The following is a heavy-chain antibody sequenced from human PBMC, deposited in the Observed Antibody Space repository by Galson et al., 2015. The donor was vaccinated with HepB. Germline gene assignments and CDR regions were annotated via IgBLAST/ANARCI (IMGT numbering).Heavy chain of an antibody. V-gene: IGHV1-2*02. CDR2: INTNSGST. CDR1: GYTFTAYY. J-gene: IGHJ5*02. CDR3: ARDYGMATGYWFDP. Sequence: SVKVSCKASGYTFTAYYMHWVRQAPGQGLEWMGWINTNSGSTNYAQKLQGRVTMTRDTSTSTAYMELSRLRSDDTAVYYCARDYGMATGYWFDPWGQGTLVTVSS. D-gene: IGHD6-25*01.